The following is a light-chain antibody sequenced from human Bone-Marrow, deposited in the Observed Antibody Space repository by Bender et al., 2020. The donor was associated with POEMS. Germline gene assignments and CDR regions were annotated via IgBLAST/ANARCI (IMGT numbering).Light chain of an antibody. CDR1: SSKFGSYP. V-gene: IGLV1-44*01. CDR3: ATWDDSLNGWV. J-gene: IGLJ3*02. Sequence: QSVLTQPPSASGTPGQMVTISCSGSSSKFGSYPVNWYQQLPGAAPKLVIFNNSQRPSGVPDRFSGSNSGTSASLALSGLLSDDEADFYCATWDDSLNGWVFGGGTKLTVL. CDR2: NNS.